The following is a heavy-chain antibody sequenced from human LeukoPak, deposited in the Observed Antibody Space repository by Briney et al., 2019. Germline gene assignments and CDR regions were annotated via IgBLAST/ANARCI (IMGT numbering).Heavy chain of an antibody. CDR3: ASSVVPAAILWFDP. CDR1: GFTFSDYY. J-gene: IGHJ5*02. D-gene: IGHD2-2*02. Sequence: GGSLRLSCAASGFTFSDYYMSWIRQAPGKGLEWVSYISSSSYTNYADSVKGRFTISRDNAKNSLYLQMNSLRAEDTAVYYCASSVVPAAILWFDPWGQGTLVTVSS. V-gene: IGHV3-11*03. CDR2: ISSSSYT.